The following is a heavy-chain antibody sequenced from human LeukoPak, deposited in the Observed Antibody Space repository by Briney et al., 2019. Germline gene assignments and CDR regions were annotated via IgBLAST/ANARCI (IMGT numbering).Heavy chain of an antibody. CDR1: GGSLSSYY. V-gene: IGHV4-59*01. D-gene: IGHD2-21*02. CDR3: ARLVVTATYDAFDI. J-gene: IGHJ3*02. Sequence: SETLSLTCTVSGGSLSSYYCSWIRQPPGKGLEWIGYIYYSGSTNYNPSLKSRVTISIDTPKKQFSLKLSSVTAADTAVYYCARLVVTATYDAFDIWGQGTMVTVSS. CDR2: IYYSGST.